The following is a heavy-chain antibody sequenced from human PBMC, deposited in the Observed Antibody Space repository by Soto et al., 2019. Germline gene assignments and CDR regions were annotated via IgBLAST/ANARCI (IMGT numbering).Heavy chain of an antibody. CDR2: MNPNSGNT. J-gene: IGHJ6*02. CDR3: ARVPGTCSSTSCYYYYGMDV. V-gene: IGHV1-8*01. D-gene: IGHD2-2*01. CDR1: GYALTSSD. Sequence: GAPVKPSCKDPGYALTSSDRTWVQQATEQGLEWMGWMNPNSGNTGYAQKFQGRVTMTRNTSISTAYMELSSLRSEDTAVYYCARVPGTCSSTSCYYYYGMDVWGQGTTVTVSS.